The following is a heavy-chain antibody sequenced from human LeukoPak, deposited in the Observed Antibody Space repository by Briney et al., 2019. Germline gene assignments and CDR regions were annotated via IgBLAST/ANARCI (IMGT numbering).Heavy chain of an antibody. CDR2: ISGSGGST. J-gene: IGHJ4*02. D-gene: IGHD2-21*01. Sequence: GRSLRLSCAASGFTFSSYAMSWVRQAPGKGLEWVSAISGSGGSTYYADSVKGRFTISRDNSKNTLYLQMNSLRAEDTAVYYCAKVLLPPPIYFDYWGQGTLVTVSS. CDR1: GFTFSSYA. CDR3: AKVLLPPPIYFDY. V-gene: IGHV3-23*01.